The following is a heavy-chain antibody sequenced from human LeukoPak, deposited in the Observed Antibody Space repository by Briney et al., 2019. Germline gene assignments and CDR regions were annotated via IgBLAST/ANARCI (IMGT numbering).Heavy chain of an antibody. Sequence: GASVKVSCKASGYTFTSYDINWVRQATGQGLEWMGWMNPNSGNTGYAQKFQGRVTITRNTSISTAYMELSSLRSEDTAVYYCARVHPPYYYMDVWGKGTTVTVSS. J-gene: IGHJ6*03. CDR3: ARVHPPYYYMDV. CDR2: MNPNSGNT. V-gene: IGHV1-8*01. CDR1: GYTFTSYD.